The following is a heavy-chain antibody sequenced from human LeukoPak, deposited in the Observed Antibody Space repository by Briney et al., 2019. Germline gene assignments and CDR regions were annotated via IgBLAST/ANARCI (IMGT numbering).Heavy chain of an antibody. D-gene: IGHD2-8*01. CDR3: TRRTSVLPFDY. V-gene: IGHV3-74*01. J-gene: IGHJ4*02. Sequence: GGSLRLSCAASGFTFSSYWMHWVRQAPGKGLVWVSRINTDGTSTTYADSVKGRFTISRDNAKNTLYLQKNSLRAEDTAVYYCTRRTSVLPFDYWGQGTLVTVSP. CDR2: INTDGTST. CDR1: GFTFSSYW.